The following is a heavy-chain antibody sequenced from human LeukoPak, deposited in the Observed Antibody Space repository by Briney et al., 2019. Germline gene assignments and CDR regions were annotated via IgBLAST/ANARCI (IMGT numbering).Heavy chain of an antibody. CDR1: GFTITTYA. Sequence: PGGSLRLSCAASGFTITTYAVNCVRQAPGKGLEWVSGIGGGGTEYYADSVKGRFIISSDSSQNLVHLHMNSLTVEDTAVYYWERAQGALDYWGQGTLVTVSS. D-gene: IGHD1-26*01. V-gene: IGHV3-23*01. CDR3: ERAQGALDY. CDR2: IGGGGTE. J-gene: IGHJ4*02.